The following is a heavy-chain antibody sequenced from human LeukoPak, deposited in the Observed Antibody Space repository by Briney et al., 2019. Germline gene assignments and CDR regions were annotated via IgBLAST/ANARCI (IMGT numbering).Heavy chain of an antibody. D-gene: IGHD3-10*01. CDR1: GGSFSGYY. J-gene: IGHJ6*02. CDR2: INHSGST. V-gene: IGHV4-34*01. CDR3: ARVPSEGMVLWFWAARRRYYGMDV. Sequence: SETLSLTCAVYGGSFSGYYWSWIRQPPGKGLEWIGEINHSGSTNYNPSLKSRVTISVDTSKNQFSLKLSSVTAADTAVYYCARVPSEGMVLWFWAARRRYYGMDVWGQGTTVTVSS.